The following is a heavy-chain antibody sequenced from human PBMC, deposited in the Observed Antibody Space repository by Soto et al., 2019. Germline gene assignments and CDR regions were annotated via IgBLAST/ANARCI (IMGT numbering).Heavy chain of an antibody. CDR2: ISNDGSNK. V-gene: IGHV3-30*18. Sequence: QLVESGGGVVQPGTSLRLSCVASGFIFNMYGMNWVRQAPGKGLEWVAVISNDGSNKYYADSVKGRFAISRDNSKNRVYLQMDSLSPDDPAVYYCVNATAVRGLMVRMNYGMDVWGQGTKVTVSS. CDR1: GFIFNMYG. D-gene: IGHD3-10*01. J-gene: IGHJ6*02. CDR3: VNATAVRGLMVRMNYGMDV.